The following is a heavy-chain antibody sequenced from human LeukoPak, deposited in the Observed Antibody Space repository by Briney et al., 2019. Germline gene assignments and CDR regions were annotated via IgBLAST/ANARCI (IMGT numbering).Heavy chain of an antibody. CDR1: GFSFSNYG. Sequence: GGTQRLSCAASGFSFSNYGMNWVRQAPGKGLEWVSGITGNGATTYYADSVKGRFTISRDNSRNTVYLQMNSLRAEDTAVYYCANDLGWIQLNLGRGQGTLVAVSS. CDR2: ITGNGATT. V-gene: IGHV3-23*01. CDR3: ANDLGWIQLNLG. D-gene: IGHD5-18*01. J-gene: IGHJ4*02.